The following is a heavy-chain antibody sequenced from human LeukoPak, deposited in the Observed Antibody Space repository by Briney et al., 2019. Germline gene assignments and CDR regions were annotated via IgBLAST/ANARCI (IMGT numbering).Heavy chain of an antibody. D-gene: IGHD2-15*01. CDR3: VAATLFSRGFDP. Sequence: SETLSLTCAVYGGSFSGYYWSWIRQPPGKGLEWIGEINHSGSTNCNPSLKSRVTISVDTSKNQFSLKLSSVTAADTAVYYCVAATLFSRGFDPWGQGTLVTVSS. CDR1: GGSFSGYY. CDR2: INHSGST. J-gene: IGHJ5*02. V-gene: IGHV4-34*01.